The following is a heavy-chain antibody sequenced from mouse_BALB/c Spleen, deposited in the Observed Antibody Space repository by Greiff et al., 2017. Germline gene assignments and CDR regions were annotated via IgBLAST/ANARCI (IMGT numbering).Heavy chain of an antibody. V-gene: IGHV2-9*02. CDR2: IWAGGST. J-gene: IGHJ2*01. CDR1: GFSLTSYG. D-gene: IGHD1-1*02. Sequence: QVQLKESGPGLVAPSQSLSITCTVSGFSLTSYGVHWVRQPPGKGLEWLGVIWAGGSTNYNSALMSRLSISKDNSKSQVFLKMNSLQTDDTAMYYCARELSPSYYFDYWGQGTTLTVSS. CDR3: ARELSPSYYFDY.